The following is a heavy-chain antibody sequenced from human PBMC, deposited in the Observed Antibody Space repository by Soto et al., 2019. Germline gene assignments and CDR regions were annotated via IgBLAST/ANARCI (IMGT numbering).Heavy chain of an antibody. CDR3: AREKSYYDILTGYYLYDY. CDR2: ISAYNGNT. J-gene: IGHJ4*02. CDR1: GYTFTSYG. Sequence: QVQLVQSGAEAKKPGASVKVSCKASGYTFTSYGISWVRQAPGQGLEWMGWISAYNGNTNYAQKLQGRVTMTTDTSTSTAYMELRSLRSDDTAVYYCAREKSYYDILTGYYLYDYWGQGTLVTVSS. V-gene: IGHV1-18*01. D-gene: IGHD3-9*01.